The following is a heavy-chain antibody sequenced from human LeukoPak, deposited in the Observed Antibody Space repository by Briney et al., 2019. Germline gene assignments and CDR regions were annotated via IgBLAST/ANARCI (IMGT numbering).Heavy chain of an antibody. Sequence: PGGSLRLSCAASGFTFSSYAMSWVRQAPGKGLEWVSDIFGSGGSAHYADSVKGRFAISRDNSKNTVYLQMDSLRVEDTAIYYCAKTTTGYSSGRYPAWPIDYWGQGTLVTVSS. V-gene: IGHV3-23*01. J-gene: IGHJ4*02. D-gene: IGHD2-15*01. CDR3: AKTTTGYSSGRYPAWPIDY. CDR1: GFTFSSYA. CDR2: IFGSGGSA.